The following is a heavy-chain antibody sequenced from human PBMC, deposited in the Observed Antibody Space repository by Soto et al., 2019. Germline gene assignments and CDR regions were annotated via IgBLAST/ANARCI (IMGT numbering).Heavy chain of an antibody. CDR1: GFTFDDYA. Sequence: EVQLVESGGGLVQPGRSLRLSCAASGFTFDDYAMHWVRQAPGKGLEWVSGISWNSGSKGYADYVKGRFTVSRDNAKNSLYLQMNSLRAEATALYYCDKDKGVITARPYFDLWGRGPLVTVSS. CDR3: DKDKGVITARPYFDL. J-gene: IGHJ2*01. D-gene: IGHD6-6*01. CDR2: ISWNSGSK. V-gene: IGHV3-9*01.